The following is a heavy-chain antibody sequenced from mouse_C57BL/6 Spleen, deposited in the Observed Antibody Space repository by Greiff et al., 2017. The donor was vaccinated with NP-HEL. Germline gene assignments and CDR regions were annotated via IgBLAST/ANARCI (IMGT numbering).Heavy chain of an antibody. Sequence: EVQLQQSGPELVKPGASVKISCKASGYTFTDYYMNWVKQSHGKSLEWIGDINPNNGGTSYNQKFKGKATLTVDQSSSTAYMELRSLTSEDSAVYYCARDYYGSRGFAYWGQGTLVTVSA. CDR2: INPNNGGT. J-gene: IGHJ3*01. V-gene: IGHV1-26*01. D-gene: IGHD1-1*01. CDR3: ARDYYGSRGFAY. CDR1: GYTFTDYY.